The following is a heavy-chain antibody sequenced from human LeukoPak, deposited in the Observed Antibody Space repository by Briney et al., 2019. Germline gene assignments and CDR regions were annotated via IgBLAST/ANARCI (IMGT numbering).Heavy chain of an antibody. J-gene: IGHJ6*03. CDR2: IWYDAFNQ. CDR3: AKVGGTAKRYYYYMDV. D-gene: IGHD3-16*01. CDR1: GFTFSSYG. Sequence: GGSLRLSCAASGFTFSSYGMHWVRQAPGKGLEWVAVIWYDAFNQYYADSVKGRFTISRDNSKNTLYLQMNSLRVEDTALYYCAKVGGTAKRYYYYMDVWGKGTTVTVSS. V-gene: IGHV3-30*02.